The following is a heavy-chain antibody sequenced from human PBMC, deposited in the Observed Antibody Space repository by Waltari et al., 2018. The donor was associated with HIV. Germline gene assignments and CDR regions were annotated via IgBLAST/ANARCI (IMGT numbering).Heavy chain of an antibody. D-gene: IGHD6-19*01. CDR2: INPSGST. CDR3: ARDRIMAVAGAIFDY. V-gene: IGHV1-46*01. J-gene: IGHJ4*02. CDR1: GYTFTRYY. Sequence: CKASGYTFTRYYMHWVRQAPGQGLEWMGMINPSGSTSYAQKFQGRVTMTRDTSTSTVYMELSSLRSEDTAVYYCARDRIMAVAGAIFDYWGQGTLVTVSS.